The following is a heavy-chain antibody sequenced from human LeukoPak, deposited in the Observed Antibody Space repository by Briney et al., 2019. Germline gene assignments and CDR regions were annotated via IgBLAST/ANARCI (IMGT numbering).Heavy chain of an antibody. J-gene: IGHJ6*02. D-gene: IGHD2-15*01. V-gene: IGHV1-69*05. Sequence: AAVKVSCKASGGTFSSYAISWVRQAPGQGLEWMGGIIPIFGTANYAQKFQGRATMTTDTSTSTAYMELRSLSSDDTAVYYCGRGPKAGGPHHDMDVWGRGTTVTVSS. CDR2: IIPIFGTA. CDR1: GGTFSSYA. CDR3: GRGPKAGGPHHDMDV.